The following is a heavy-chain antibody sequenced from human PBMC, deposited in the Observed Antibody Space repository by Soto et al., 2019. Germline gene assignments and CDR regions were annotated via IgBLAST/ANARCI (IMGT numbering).Heavy chain of an antibody. CDR2: MNPNSGNT. CDR3: ARGKYYDYVWGSYRRAFDI. J-gene: IGHJ3*02. D-gene: IGHD3-16*02. V-gene: IGHV1-8*01. Sequence: CVPTLVNPPAAVKVSCKASGYTFTSDDINGVRQATGQGLEWMGWMNPNSGNTGYAQKFQGRVTMTRNTSISTAYMELSSLRSEDTAVYYCARGKYYDYVWGSYRRAFDIWGQGTMVTVSS. CDR1: GYTFTSDD.